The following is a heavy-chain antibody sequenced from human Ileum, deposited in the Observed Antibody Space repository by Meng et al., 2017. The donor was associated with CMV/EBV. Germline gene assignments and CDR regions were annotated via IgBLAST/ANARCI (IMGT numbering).Heavy chain of an antibody. J-gene: IGHJ5*02. Sequence: GGSLRLSCAASGFIFSTYAMHWVRQAPGKGLEWVAVISYDGSHKYYADSVKGRFTISKDNSNNTLYLQMNSLRADDTAVYYCAREAFSGGYDDGFDPWGQG. CDR2: ISYDGSHK. CDR3: AREAFSGGYDDGFDP. CDR1: GFIFSTYA. D-gene: IGHD5-12*01. V-gene: IGHV3-30*01.